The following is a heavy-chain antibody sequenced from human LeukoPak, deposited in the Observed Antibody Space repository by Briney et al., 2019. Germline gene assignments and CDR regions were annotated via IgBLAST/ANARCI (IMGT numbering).Heavy chain of an antibody. D-gene: IGHD4-17*01. CDR3: ARYSYGDYVVDY. Sequence: GGSLRLSCVAAGFTFSGNSMNWLRQAPGKGLEWVSYISSSSDTIYYADSAKGRFTISRDNAKKSLYLQMNRLRAEDTAVYYCARYSYGDYVVDYWGQGALVTVSS. CDR2: ISSSSDTI. CDR1: GFTFSGNS. J-gene: IGHJ4*02. V-gene: IGHV3-48*01.